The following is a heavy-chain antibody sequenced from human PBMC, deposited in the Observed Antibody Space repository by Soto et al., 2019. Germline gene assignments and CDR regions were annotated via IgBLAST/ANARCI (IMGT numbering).Heavy chain of an antibody. CDR1: GGSISSYY. D-gene: IGHD3-10*01. CDR3: ASIPYFYGSGNYYQFDY. J-gene: IGHJ4*02. V-gene: IGHV4-59*08. Sequence: PSETLSLTCTVSGGSISSYYWSWIRQPPGKGLEWIAYIYYSGNTNYNPSLRSRVTMSVDTSKNQFSLKLTSVTAADTAVYYCASIPYFYGSGNYYQFDYWGQGTLVTVSS. CDR2: IYYSGNT.